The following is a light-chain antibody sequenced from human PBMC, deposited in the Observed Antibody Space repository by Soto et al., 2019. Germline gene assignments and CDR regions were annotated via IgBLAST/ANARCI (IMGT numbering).Light chain of an antibody. CDR2: EGT. CDR3: CSYAGSGTHVV. J-gene: IGLJ2*01. V-gene: IGLV2-23*01. Sequence: QSALTQPASVSGSPGQSITISCTGTSSDVGSYNLVSWYQQHPGKVPQLMIYEGTKRPSGVSNRFSGSPSGNTASLTISGLQAEDEADYYCCSYAGSGTHVVFGGGTKLTVL. CDR1: SSDVGSYNL.